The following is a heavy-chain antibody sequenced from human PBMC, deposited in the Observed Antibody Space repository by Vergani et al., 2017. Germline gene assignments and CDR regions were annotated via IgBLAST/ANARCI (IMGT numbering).Heavy chain of an antibody. Sequence: VQLVESGGGLVQPGGSLRLSCAASGFTFSSYAMSWVRQAPGKGLEWVSAISGSGGSTYYADSVKGRFTISRDNSKNTLYLQMNSLRAEDTAVYYCAKAPKDYDYVWGSYRYGYFDYWGQGTLVTVSS. CDR3: AKAPKDYDYVWGSYRYGYFDY. CDR1: GFTFSSYA. J-gene: IGHJ4*02. V-gene: IGHV3-23*04. D-gene: IGHD3-16*02. CDR2: ISGSGGST.